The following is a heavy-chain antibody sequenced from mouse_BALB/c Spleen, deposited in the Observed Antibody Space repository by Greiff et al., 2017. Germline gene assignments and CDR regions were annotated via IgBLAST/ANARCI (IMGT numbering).Heavy chain of an antibody. CDR3: ARYYGSSLLFAY. J-gene: IGHJ3*01. CDR2: IWSGGST. D-gene: IGHD1-1*01. Sequence: QVHVKQSGPGLVQPSQSLSITCTVSGFSLTSYGVHWVRQSPGKGLEWLGVIWSGGSTDYNAAFISRLSISKDNSKSQVFFKMNSLQANDTAIYYCARYYGSSLLFAYWGQGTLVTVSA. V-gene: IGHV2-2*02. CDR1: GFSLTSYG.